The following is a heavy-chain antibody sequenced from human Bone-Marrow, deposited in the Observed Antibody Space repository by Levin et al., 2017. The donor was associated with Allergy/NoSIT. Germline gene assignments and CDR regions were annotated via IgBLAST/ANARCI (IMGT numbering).Heavy chain of an antibody. Sequence: GGSLRLSCAASGFTFRSYSMNWVRQAPGKGLEWVSYIDSSSSTIYYADSVKGRFTISRDNAKNSLYLQMNSLRVEDMAVYYCARADGAGAFGSSWYALSYNPYYYMDVWGKGTTVAVSS. V-gene: IGHV3-48*01. CDR1: GFTFRSYS. D-gene: IGHD6-13*01. CDR2: IDSSSSTI. CDR3: ARADGAGAFGSSWYALSYNPYYYMDV. J-gene: IGHJ6*03.